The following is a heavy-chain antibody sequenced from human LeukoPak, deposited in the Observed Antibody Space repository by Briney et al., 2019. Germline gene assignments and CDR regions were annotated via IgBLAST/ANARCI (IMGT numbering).Heavy chain of an antibody. CDR1: GFTVSSNY. CDR2: LYSGGST. J-gene: IGHJ6*02. D-gene: IGHD5-24*01. Sequence: GGSLRLSCAASGFTVSSNYMSWVRRAPGEGLQWVSVLYSGGSTYYADSVKGRFTISRDNSKNILYLQMNSLSAEDTAVYYCASNRDGHPLSYYGMAVWGQGTTVIVSS. V-gene: IGHV3-53*01. CDR3: ASNRDGHPLSYYGMAV.